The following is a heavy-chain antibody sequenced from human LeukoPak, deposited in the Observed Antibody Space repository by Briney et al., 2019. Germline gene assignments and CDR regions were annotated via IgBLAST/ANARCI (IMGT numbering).Heavy chain of an antibody. CDR1: GFTFSTYS. J-gene: IGHJ4*02. V-gene: IGHV3-21*01. Sequence: GGPLRLSCAASGFTFSTYSMNWVRQAPGKGLEWVSSISSSSTFIYYADSVKGRFTISRDNAKNSLYLQMNSLRAEDTAVYYCARDVSGGKLLSIRYFDYWGQGILVTVSS. D-gene: IGHD2-15*01. CDR2: ISSSSTFI. CDR3: ARDVSGGKLLSIRYFDY.